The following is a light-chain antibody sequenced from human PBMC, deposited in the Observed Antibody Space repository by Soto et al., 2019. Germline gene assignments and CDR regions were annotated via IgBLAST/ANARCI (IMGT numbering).Light chain of an antibody. J-gene: IGKJ1*01. V-gene: IGKV1-5*01. CDR2: DAS. CDR3: QQYTSYART. CDR1: QSISSW. Sequence: DIQMTQSPSTLSASVGDRVTITCRASQSISSWLSWYQQKPGKAPKLLIYDASSVESGVPSRFSGSGSGTELTLTISNLQPDDFATYYCQQYTSYARTFGQGTKVEIK.